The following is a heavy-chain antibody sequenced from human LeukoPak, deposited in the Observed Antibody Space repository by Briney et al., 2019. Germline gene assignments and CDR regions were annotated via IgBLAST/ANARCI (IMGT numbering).Heavy chain of an antibody. Sequence: SQTLSLTCAVSGGSISSGGYSWSWIRQPPGKGLEWIGYIYHSGSTYYNPSLKSRVTISVDRSKNQFSLKLSSVTAADTAVYYCARAYYDFWSGYSRGFGLDYWGQGTLVTVSS. D-gene: IGHD3-3*01. V-gene: IGHV4-30-2*01. CDR2: IYHSGST. CDR3: ARAYYDFWSGYSRGFGLDY. J-gene: IGHJ4*02. CDR1: GGSISSGGYS.